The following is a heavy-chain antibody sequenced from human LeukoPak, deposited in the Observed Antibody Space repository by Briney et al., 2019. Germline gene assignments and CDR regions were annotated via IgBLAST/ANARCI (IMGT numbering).Heavy chain of an antibody. CDR3: ARDNYGSGILLLDNWFDP. D-gene: IGHD3-10*01. Sequence: PSETLSLTCTVSGGSISSYYWSWIRQPPGKGLEWIGYIYYSGSTNYNPSLKSRVTISVDTSKNQFSLKLSSVTAADTAVYYCARDNYGSGILLLDNWFDPWGQGTLVTVSS. CDR1: GGSISSYY. V-gene: IGHV4-59*01. J-gene: IGHJ5*02. CDR2: IYYSGST.